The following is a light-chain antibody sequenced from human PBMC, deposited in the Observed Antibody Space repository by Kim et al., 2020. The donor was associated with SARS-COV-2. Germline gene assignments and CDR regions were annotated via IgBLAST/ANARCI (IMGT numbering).Light chain of an antibody. V-gene: IGKV3-20*01. CDR3: QQYGSSPYT. Sequence: EIVLTQSPGTLSLSPGERATLSCRASQSVSSSYLAWYQRKPGQAPRLVISGASNRATGIPDRFSGSGSGTDFTLTISRLEPEDFALYYCQQYGSSPYTFGQGTKLEI. CDR1: QSVSSSY. J-gene: IGKJ2*01. CDR2: GAS.